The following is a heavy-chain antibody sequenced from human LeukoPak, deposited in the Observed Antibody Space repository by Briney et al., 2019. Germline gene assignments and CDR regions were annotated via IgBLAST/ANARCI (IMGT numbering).Heavy chain of an antibody. CDR3: ARTGVRGVNDY. J-gene: IGHJ4*02. CDR1: GFTYSSYA. Sequence: GRSLSLLCAASGFTYSSYALHWVRQAPGKGLEWVAVISYDGSDKYYADSMKGRFTISRDIYKNTLYLQMNSLRAEDTAVYYCARTGVRGVNDYWGQGNVVTVSS. D-gene: IGHD3-10*01. V-gene: IGHV3-30-3*01. CDR2: ISYDGSDK.